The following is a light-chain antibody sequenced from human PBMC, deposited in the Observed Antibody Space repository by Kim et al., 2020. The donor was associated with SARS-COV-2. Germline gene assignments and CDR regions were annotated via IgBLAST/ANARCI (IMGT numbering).Light chain of an antibody. Sequence: SYELTQPPSVSVAPGKTARITCGGNNIGSESVHWYQQKPGQAPVLVIYYDSDRPSGIPERFSGSNSGNTATLTISRVEAGDEADYYCQVWDSSSDHPGNVFGTGTKVTVL. CDR3: QVWDSSSDHPGNV. J-gene: IGLJ1*01. CDR1: NIGSES. CDR2: YDS. V-gene: IGLV3-21*04.